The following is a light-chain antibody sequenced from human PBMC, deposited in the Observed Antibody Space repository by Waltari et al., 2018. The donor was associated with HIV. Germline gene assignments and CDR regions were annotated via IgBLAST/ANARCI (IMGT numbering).Light chain of an antibody. V-gene: IGKV1-39*01. J-gene: IGKJ5*01. Sequence: DIQMTQSPSSLSASIGDRVTITCRSSQTIGGSLAWYQQRPGEAPSLLIYSTSTLRSGVPSRCSGDGYGTEFSLTISSLQPDDFATYVCQQSYSPPRVTFGQGTRLEIK. CDR1: QTIGGS. CDR3: QQSYSPPRVT. CDR2: STS.